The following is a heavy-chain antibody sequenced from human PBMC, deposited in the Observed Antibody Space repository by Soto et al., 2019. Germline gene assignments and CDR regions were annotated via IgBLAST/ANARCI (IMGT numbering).Heavy chain of an antibody. Sequence: QVQLVQSGAEVKKPGSSVKVSCKASGGTFNNYAISWVRQAPGQGLEWMGGIIPIIGTADYAHKFQGRLPTSPREYTGTSCAELSILTSADTALYYCARGGVDVVATSAVDCWGPGTLVTVSS. CDR2: IIPIIGTA. J-gene: IGHJ4*02. D-gene: IGHD5-12*01. CDR3: ARGGVDVVATSAVDC. CDR1: GGTFNNYA. V-gene: IGHV1-69*01.